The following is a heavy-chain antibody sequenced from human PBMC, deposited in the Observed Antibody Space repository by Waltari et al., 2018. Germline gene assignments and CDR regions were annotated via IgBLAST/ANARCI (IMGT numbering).Heavy chain of an antibody. CDR1: GFTLSSYA. V-gene: IGHV3-30-3*01. D-gene: IGHD5-12*01. Sequence: QVQLVESGGGVVQPGRSLRLSCADAGFTLSSYALHWVRQAPGKGLEWVAVISYDGSNKYYADSVKGRFTISRDNSKNTLYLQMNSLRAEDTAVYYCARDGDGVVATIYYYYMDVWGKGTTVTISS. CDR3: ARDGDGVVATIYYYYMDV. CDR2: ISYDGSNK. J-gene: IGHJ6*03.